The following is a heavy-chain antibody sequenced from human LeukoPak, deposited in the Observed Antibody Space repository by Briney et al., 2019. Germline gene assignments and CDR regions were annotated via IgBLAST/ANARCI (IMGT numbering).Heavy chain of an antibody. CDR1: GFTFGNYA. J-gene: IGHJ4*02. D-gene: IGHD3-3*01. CDR2: ISGSGGST. CDR3: AREYYDFWSGYFDY. V-gene: IGHV3-23*01. Sequence: GGSLRLSCAASGFTFGNYAMSWVRQAPGKGLEWVSTISGSGGSTYYADSVKGRFTISRDNSKNTLYLQMNSLRAEDTAVYYCAREYYDFWSGYFDYWGQGTLVTVSS.